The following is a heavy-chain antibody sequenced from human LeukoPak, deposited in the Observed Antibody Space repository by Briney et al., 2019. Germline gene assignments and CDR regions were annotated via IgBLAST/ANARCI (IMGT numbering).Heavy chain of an antibody. CDR2: FVPSLETG. J-gene: IGHJ6*03. Sequence: ASVKVSCKASGDTFSRFAISWVRQAPGQGLEWMGGFVPSLETGNYAQKFQGRVTITADKSTDTAFMELSSLRSEDSAVYYCARGAFVVSYYYMDVWGNGTTVIVTS. CDR1: GDTFSRFA. V-gene: IGHV1-69*06. D-gene: IGHD2-15*01. CDR3: ARGAFVVSYYYMDV.